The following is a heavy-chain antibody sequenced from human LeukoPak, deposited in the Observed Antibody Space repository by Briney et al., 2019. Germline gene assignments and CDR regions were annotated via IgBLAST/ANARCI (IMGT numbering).Heavy chain of an antibody. J-gene: IGHJ6*02. V-gene: IGHV3-9*01. D-gene: IGHD6-19*01. Sequence: PGRSLRLSCGVSEFTFDDYVIHWVRQGPGKGLEWVAAKSWTSGSIAYADSVKSRFNIFRDNAQSSLYLQMNSLRAEDTAFYYCARSSGSYDGYYGVEVWGQGTTVIVSS. CDR3: ARSSGSYDGYYGVEV. CDR1: EFTFDDYV. CDR2: KSWTSGSI.